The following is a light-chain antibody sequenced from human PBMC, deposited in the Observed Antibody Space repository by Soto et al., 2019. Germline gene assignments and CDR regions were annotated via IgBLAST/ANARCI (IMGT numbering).Light chain of an antibody. CDR2: LGS. J-gene: IGKJ2*01. V-gene: IGKV2-28*01. CDR1: QSLLHSNGYNY. Sequence: DTVVSQSPLSLPVSPGGPASISCRSSQSLLHSNGYNYLEWYVQKPGQSPQLLVYLGSTRASGVPDRFSGSGSGTDFTLKISRVEAEDVGVYYCMQSLQAPPFTFGQGTKVDIK. CDR3: MQSLQAPPFT.